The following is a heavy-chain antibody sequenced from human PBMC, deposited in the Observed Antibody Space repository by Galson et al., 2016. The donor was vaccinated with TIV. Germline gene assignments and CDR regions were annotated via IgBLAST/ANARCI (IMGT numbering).Heavy chain of an antibody. V-gene: IGHV1-69*13. CDR1: GDTFSSFV. CDR2: IIPLFGEA. J-gene: IGHJ6*02. Sequence: SVKVSCKASGDTFSSFVISWVRQAPGQGLEWMGGIIPLFGEAHYAQKLQGRVTISADESTSTVYMELSGLVSGDTAMYYCAKCRNTAMDTYYYYYGLDVWGQGTTVTVSS. CDR3: AKCRNTAMDTYYYYYGLDV. D-gene: IGHD5-18*01.